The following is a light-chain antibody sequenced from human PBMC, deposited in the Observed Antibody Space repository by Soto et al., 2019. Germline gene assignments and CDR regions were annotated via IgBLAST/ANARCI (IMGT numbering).Light chain of an antibody. Sequence: QSVLTQPASVSGSPGQSITISCTGTSRYVGGYNYVSWYQQHPVKAPKLMIYDVSNRPSGVSNRFSGSKSGNTASLTISGRKAEVEADYYCSSYTSSSSSVFGGGTQLTVL. J-gene: IGLJ7*01. V-gene: IGLV2-14*01. CDR2: DVS. CDR3: SSYTSSSSSV. CDR1: SRYVGGYNY.